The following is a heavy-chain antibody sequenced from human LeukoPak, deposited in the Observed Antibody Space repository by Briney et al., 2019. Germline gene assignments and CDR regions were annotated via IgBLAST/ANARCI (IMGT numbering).Heavy chain of an antibody. CDR2: INHSGST. V-gene: IGHV4-34*01. CDR1: GFTFSSYS. Sequence: GSLRLSCAASGFTFSSYSMNWVRQPPGKGLEWIGEINHSGSTNYNPSLKSRVTISVDTSKNQFSLKLSSVTAADTAVYYCARATYYYDSSGPPAGFDIWGQGTMVTVSS. D-gene: IGHD3-22*01. J-gene: IGHJ3*02. CDR3: ARATYYYDSSGPPAGFDI.